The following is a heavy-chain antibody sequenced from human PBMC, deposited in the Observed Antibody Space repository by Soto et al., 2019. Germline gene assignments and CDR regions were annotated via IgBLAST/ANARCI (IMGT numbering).Heavy chain of an antibody. Sequence: GASVKVSCKASGYTFTSYYMHWVRQAPGQGLEWMGIINPSGGSTSYAQKFKGRVTMNRDTSTSTVYMKLSSLRYEDTAVYYCASFPYTGYSSSWYVFDYWGQGTLVTVSS. J-gene: IGHJ4*02. V-gene: IGHV1-46*01. D-gene: IGHD6-13*01. CDR1: GYTFTSYY. CDR2: INPSGGST. CDR3: ASFPYTGYSSSWYVFDY.